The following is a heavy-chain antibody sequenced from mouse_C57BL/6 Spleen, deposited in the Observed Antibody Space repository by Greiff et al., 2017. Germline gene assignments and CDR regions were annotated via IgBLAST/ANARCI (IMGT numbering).Heavy chain of an antibody. V-gene: IGHV5-6*02. D-gene: IGHD2-4*01. CDR1: GFTFSSYG. CDR2: ISSGGSYT. Sequence: DVMLVESGGDLVKPGGSLKLSCAASGFTFSSYGMSWVRQTPDKRLEWVATISSGGSYTDYPDRVKGRFTISRDNAKNTLYLQKSSLKAEDTAMYYGARHAYDYDGGRPWCAYWGQGTLVTVSA. CDR3: ARHAYDYDGGRPWCAY. J-gene: IGHJ3*01.